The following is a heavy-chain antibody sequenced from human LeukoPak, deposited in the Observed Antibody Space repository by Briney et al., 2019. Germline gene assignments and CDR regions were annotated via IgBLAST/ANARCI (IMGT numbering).Heavy chain of an antibody. CDR2: ISYDGSNK. D-gene: IGHD5-18*01. Sequence: GGSLRLSCEALGFTFSSYGMHWVGRAPGRGRGGVAVISYDGSNKYYADSVKGRFTISTDNSKNTLYLQMNSLRAEDTAVYYCAKDEGEHSYGSDYWGQGTLVTVSS. CDR3: AKDEGEHSYGSDY. V-gene: IGHV3-30*18. CDR1: GFTFSSYG. J-gene: IGHJ4*02.